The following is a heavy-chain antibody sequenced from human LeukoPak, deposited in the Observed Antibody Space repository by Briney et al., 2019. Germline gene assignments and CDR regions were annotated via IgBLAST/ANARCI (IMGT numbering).Heavy chain of an antibody. V-gene: IGHV4-39*07. Sequence: SETLSLTCTVSGGSISSSNYYWGWIRQPPGKGLEWIGNIYYDRSTYYNPSLKSRVTISVDTSKNQFSLKLNSVTAADTAVYYCAKTGKTLLNYDFDYWGQGTLITVSS. CDR3: AKTGKTLLNYDFDY. CDR2: IYYDRST. CDR1: GGSISSSNYY. D-gene: IGHD1-7*01. J-gene: IGHJ4*02.